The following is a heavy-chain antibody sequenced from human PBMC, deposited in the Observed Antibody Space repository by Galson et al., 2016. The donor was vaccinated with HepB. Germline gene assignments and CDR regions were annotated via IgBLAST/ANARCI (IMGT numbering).Heavy chain of an antibody. CDR2: ISPTLAIT. Sequence: SVKVSCKAPGGIFSNYAIVWVRQAPGKGLEWVGRISPTLAITNYAQRFQGRVTITADKSTNTAYIELRILRSEDTAVYYCTTRSGSSRHFDLWGRGTLITVSS. CDR3: TTRSGSSRHFDL. D-gene: IGHD1-26*01. J-gene: IGHJ2*01. V-gene: IGHV1-69*04. CDR1: GGIFSNYA.